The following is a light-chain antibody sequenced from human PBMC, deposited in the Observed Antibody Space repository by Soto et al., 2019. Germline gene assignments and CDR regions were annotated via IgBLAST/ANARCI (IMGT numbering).Light chain of an antibody. CDR2: ENY. CDR1: SSNIGMTS. Sequence: QSVLKQPPSVSAAPGQNVTISCSGSSSNIGMTSVSWYQQLPEAAPKLLIHENYKRPSGIPDRFSGSKSGTSATLGITGLQPGDEADYYCGTWDSSLSTDLFATGTKVTVL. CDR3: GTWDSSLSTDL. V-gene: IGLV1-51*02. J-gene: IGLJ1*01.